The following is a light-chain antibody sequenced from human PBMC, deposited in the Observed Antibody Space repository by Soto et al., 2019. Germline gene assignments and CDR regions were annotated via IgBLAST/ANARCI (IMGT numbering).Light chain of an antibody. J-gene: IGLJ3*02. CDR2: GNN. CDR3: ATWDDSLNGGV. V-gene: IGLV1-44*01. Sequence: QSALTQPPSASGTPGQRVTISCSGSSSNIGSNTVTWYQQLPGTAPKLLIYGNNQRPSGVPGRFSGSKSGTSASLAITGLQSEDEADYYCATWDDSLNGGVFGGGTKVTVL. CDR1: SSNIGSNT.